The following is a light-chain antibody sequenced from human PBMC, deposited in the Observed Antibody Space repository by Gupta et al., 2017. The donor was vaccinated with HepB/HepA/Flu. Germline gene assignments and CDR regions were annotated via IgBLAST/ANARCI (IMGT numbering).Light chain of an antibody. Sequence: DIQITQSPSSLSASVGDRVTITCRASQSISSYLNWYQQKPGKAPKLLIYAAPSLQSGVPSRFSGSGSGTDFTLTSSRLQPEDFATYYWQQSYSTWTFGQGTKVEIK. CDR3: QQSYSTWT. CDR1: QSISSY. V-gene: IGKV1-39*01. CDR2: AAP. J-gene: IGKJ1*01.